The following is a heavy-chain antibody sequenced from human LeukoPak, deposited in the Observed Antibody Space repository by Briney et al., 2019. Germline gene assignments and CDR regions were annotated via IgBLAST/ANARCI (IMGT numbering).Heavy chain of an antibody. CDR1: GGSFSGYY. D-gene: IGHD3-22*01. J-gene: IGHJ5*02. CDR3: ARKTMIVVVNWFDP. Sequence: SETLSLTCAIYGGSFSGYYWSWVRQPPGRGLEWIGEINHSGSTNYNPSLKSRVTISVDTSKNQFSLKLSSVTAADTAVYYCARKTMIVVVNWFDPWGQGTLVTVSS. CDR2: INHSGST. V-gene: IGHV4-34*01.